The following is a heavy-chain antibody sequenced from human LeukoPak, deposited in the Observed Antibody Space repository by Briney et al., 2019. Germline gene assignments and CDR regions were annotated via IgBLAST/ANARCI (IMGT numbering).Heavy chain of an antibody. Sequence: SETLSLTCTVSGGSISSGSYYWSWIRQPAGKGLEWIGRIYTSGSTNYNPSLKSRVTISVDTSKNQFSLKLRSVTAADTAVYYCARGSGYDFWSGYPDYWGQGTLVTVSS. J-gene: IGHJ4*02. CDR3: ARGSGYDFWSGYPDY. D-gene: IGHD3-3*01. V-gene: IGHV4-61*02. CDR1: GGSISSGSYY. CDR2: IYTSGST.